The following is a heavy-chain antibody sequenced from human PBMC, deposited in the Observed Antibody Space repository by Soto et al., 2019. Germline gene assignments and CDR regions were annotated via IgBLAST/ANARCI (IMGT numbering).Heavy chain of an antibody. CDR3: ARVSKFSGWDY. D-gene: IGHD6-19*01. V-gene: IGHV4-34*01. Sequence: SETLSLTCAVYGGSFSGYYWSWIRQPPGKGLEWIGEINHSGSTNYNPSLKSRVTITRDTSASTAYMELSSLRSEDTAVYYCARVSKFSGWDYWGQGTLVTVSS. CDR2: INHSGST. J-gene: IGHJ4*02. CDR1: GGSFSGYY.